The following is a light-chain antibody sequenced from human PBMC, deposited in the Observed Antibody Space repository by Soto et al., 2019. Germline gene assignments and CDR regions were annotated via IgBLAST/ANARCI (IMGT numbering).Light chain of an antibody. V-gene: IGKV1-17*01. CDR2: ASF. Sequence: DIQMTQSPSSLSASAGDRVAITCRASHDIGIDLRWYKQKPGQAPKSLIFASFNLESGVPSRFRGSGSGTEFTLTIDSLQVEEFATYYCLQYNAYPLTVGGGTKVEIK. CDR3: LQYNAYPLT. J-gene: IGKJ4*01. CDR1: HDIGID.